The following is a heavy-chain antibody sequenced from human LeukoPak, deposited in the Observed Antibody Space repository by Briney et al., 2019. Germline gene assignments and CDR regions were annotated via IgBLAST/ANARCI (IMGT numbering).Heavy chain of an antibody. CDR1: GFPFSSYS. Sequence: GGSLRLSCAASGFPFSSYSMNWVRQAPGKGLEWVSYITSSSSTMYYADAVKGRFAISRDNAKNSLYLQMNRLRAEDTAVYYCARKSGSSGYPIDHWGQGILVTVSS. CDR2: ITSSSSTM. J-gene: IGHJ4*02. V-gene: IGHV3-48*01. CDR3: ARKSGSSGYPIDH. D-gene: IGHD3-22*01.